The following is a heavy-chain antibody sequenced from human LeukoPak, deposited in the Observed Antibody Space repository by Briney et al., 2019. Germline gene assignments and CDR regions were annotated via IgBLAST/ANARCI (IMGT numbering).Heavy chain of an antibody. CDR2: IYSGGST. CDR3: ARDRRDYVGWYFDL. J-gene: IGHJ2*01. CDR1: GFTVSSNY. Sequence: PGGSLRLSCAASGFTVSSNYMSWVRQAPGKGLEWVSVIYSGGSTYYADSVKGRFTISRDNSKNTLYLQMNSLRAEDTAVYYCARDRRDYVGWYFDLWGRGTLVTVSP. D-gene: IGHD4-17*01. V-gene: IGHV3-53*01.